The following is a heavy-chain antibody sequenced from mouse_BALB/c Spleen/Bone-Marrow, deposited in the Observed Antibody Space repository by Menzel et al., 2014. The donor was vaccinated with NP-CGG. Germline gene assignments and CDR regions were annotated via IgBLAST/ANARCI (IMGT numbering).Heavy chain of an antibody. CDR1: GYTFTSYW. J-gene: IGHJ4*01. CDR3: ARDYYYEMDY. CDR2: INLSTGYT. Sequence: VQLQQSGTELAKPGASVKMSCKASGYTFTSYWMHWVKQRPGQGLEWIGYINLSTGYTEFYQNFKDKATLTADKSSSAAYMQLSRLPADYSTDYYGARDYYYEMDYWGHGTTVTVSS. V-gene: IGHV1-7*01. D-gene: IGHD2-4*01.